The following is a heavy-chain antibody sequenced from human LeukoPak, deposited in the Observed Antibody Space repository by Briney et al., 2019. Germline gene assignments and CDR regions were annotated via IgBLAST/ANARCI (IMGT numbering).Heavy chain of an antibody. CDR3: ASGSGSYPFY. CDR2: IYYSGST. J-gene: IGHJ4*02. V-gene: IGHV4-59*08. D-gene: IGHD3-10*01. CDR1: GGSISSYY. Sequence: SEALSLTCTVSGGSISSYYWSWIRQPPGKGLEWIGYIYYSGSTNYNPSLKSRVTISVDTSKNQFSLKLSSVTAADTAVYYCASGSGSYPFYWGQGTLVTVSS.